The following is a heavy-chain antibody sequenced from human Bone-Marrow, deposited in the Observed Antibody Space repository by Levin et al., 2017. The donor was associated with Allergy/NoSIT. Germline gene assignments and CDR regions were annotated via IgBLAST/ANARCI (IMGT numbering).Heavy chain of an antibody. CDR2: IYYSGST. D-gene: IGHD2-2*01. Sequence: SQTLSLPCTVSGGSILSTSYSWGWIRQPPGKGLEWIATIYYSGSTYYNPSLKSRVTISVDTSQNQFSLQLSSVSDADTALYYCARHILTSSYEGGFDYWGQGTLVTVSS. V-gene: IGHV4-39*01. J-gene: IGHJ4*02. CDR1: GGSILSTSYS. CDR3: ARHILTSSYEGGFDY.